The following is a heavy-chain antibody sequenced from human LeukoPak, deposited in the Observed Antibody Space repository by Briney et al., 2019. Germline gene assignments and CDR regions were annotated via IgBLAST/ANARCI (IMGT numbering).Heavy chain of an antibody. D-gene: IGHD6-19*01. CDR1: GFTFSSYA. CDR3: ARAIAVAGLYSDY. Sequence: GGSLRLSCAASGFTFSSYAMHWARQAPGKGLEWVAVISYDGSNKYYADSVKGRFTISRDNSKNTLYLQMNSLRAEDTAVYYCARAIAVAGLYSDYWGPGTLVTASS. V-gene: IGHV3-30-3*01. CDR2: ISYDGSNK. J-gene: IGHJ4*02.